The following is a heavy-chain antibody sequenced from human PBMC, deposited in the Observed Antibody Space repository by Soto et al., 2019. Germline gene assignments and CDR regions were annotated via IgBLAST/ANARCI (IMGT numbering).Heavy chain of an antibody. Sequence: SGALSLTCTVSCGSISCYFWCLIRQPPGKGLEWIGYIYYSGSTNYNPSLKSRVTISVDTSKNQFSLKLSSVTAADTAVYYCARRYGGNLDYWGQGTLVTVSS. CDR2: IYYSGST. V-gene: IGHV4-59*08. CDR3: ARRYGGNLDY. J-gene: IGHJ4*02. D-gene: IGHD1-26*01. CDR1: CGSISCYF.